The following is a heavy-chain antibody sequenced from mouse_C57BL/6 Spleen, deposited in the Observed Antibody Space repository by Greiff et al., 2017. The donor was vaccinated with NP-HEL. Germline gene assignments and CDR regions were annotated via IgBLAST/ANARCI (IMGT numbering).Heavy chain of an antibody. Sequence: GASVTLSCKASGYTFTDYEMHWVKQTPVHGLEWIGAIDPETGGTAYNQKFKGKAILTADKSSSTAYMELRSLTSEDSAVYYCTRGLPPFDYWGQGTTLTVSS. D-gene: IGHD5-5*01. CDR2: IDPETGGT. CDR3: TRGLPPFDY. CDR1: GYTFTDYE. V-gene: IGHV1-15*01. J-gene: IGHJ2*01.